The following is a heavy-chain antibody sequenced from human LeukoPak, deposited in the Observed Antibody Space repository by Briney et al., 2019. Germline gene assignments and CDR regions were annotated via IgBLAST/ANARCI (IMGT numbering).Heavy chain of an antibody. Sequence: SETLSLTCAVYGGSFSGYYWSWIRQPPGKGLEWIGEINHSGSTNYNPSLKSRVTISVDTSKNQFSLKLTSVTPADTAVYYCARGHLAAAPYFDYWGQGTLVTVSS. CDR1: GGSFSGYY. V-gene: IGHV4-34*01. CDR2: INHSGST. CDR3: ARGHLAAAPYFDY. D-gene: IGHD6-13*01. J-gene: IGHJ4*02.